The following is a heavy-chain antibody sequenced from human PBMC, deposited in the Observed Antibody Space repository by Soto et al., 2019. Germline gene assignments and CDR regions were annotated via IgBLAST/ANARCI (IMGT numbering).Heavy chain of an antibody. CDR2: ISSSSSYI. Sequence: EVQLVESGGGLGKPGGSLRLSCAASGFTFSSYSMNWVRQAPGKGLEWVSSISSSSSYIYYADSVKGRFTISRDNAKNSLYLQMNSLRAEDTAVYYCARDLRYYDSSGYYDYWGQGTLVTVSS. D-gene: IGHD3-22*01. CDR1: GFTFSSYS. CDR3: ARDLRYYDSSGYYDY. J-gene: IGHJ4*02. V-gene: IGHV3-21*01.